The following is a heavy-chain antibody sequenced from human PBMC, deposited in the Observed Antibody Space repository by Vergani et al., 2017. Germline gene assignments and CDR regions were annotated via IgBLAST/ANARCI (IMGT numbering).Heavy chain of an antibody. J-gene: IGHJ4*02. Sequence: QLQLQESGPGLVKPSETLSLTCTVSGGSISSSSYYWGWVRQSPVSGLEWLGSVFHLGTLYYNLSLQSRVPISMDAKNHFSLKLTSVTAADTAVYYCVRDFHSRGPFDVWGQGSLVAVAS. V-gene: IGHV4-39*07. CDR3: VRDFHSRGPFDV. D-gene: IGHD3/OR15-3a*01. CDR2: VFHLGTL. CDR1: GGSISSSSYY.